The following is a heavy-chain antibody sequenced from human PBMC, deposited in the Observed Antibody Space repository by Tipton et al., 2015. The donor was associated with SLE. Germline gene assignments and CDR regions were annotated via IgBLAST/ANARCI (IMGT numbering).Heavy chain of an antibody. V-gene: IGHV4-59*01. J-gene: IGHJ5*02. CDR3: ARVYYSSSWYWFDP. D-gene: IGHD6-13*01. CDR2: IYYSGST. CDR1: GGSISSYY. Sequence: LRLSCTVSGGSISSYYWSWIRQPPGKGLEWIGYIYYSGSTNYNPSLKSRVTISVDTSKNQFSLKLSSVTAADTAVYYCARVYYSSSWYWFDPWGQGTLVTVSS.